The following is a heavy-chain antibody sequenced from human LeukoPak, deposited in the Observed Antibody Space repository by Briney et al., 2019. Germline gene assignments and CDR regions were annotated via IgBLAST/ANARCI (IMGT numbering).Heavy chain of an antibody. J-gene: IGHJ3*02. CDR2: IYYSRSSFHT. Sequence: PSETLSLTCAVAGGSITSSGYHWAWIRQPPGKGLEWVANIYYSRSSFHTFYNPSLRSRVTISVDTSKNQFSLKLSSVTAADTAVYYCANAGYSSGWYHAFDIWGQGTMVTVSS. CDR3: ANAGYSSGWYHAFDI. CDR1: GGSITSSGYH. V-gene: IGHV4-39*01. D-gene: IGHD6-19*01.